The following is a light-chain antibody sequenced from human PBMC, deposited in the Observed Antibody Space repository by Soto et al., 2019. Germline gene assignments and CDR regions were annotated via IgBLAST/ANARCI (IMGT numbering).Light chain of an antibody. CDR1: QSVSSF. V-gene: IGKV3D-11*02. CDR2: DAS. J-gene: IGKJ4*01. Sequence: EIVLTQSPATLSLSPGERATLSCRASQSVSSFLAWYQQKPGQAPRLLIYDASNRGTGIPARFSGSGFGTDSTLTISSLEPADFAVYYCQQRSNWQLTFGGGT. CDR3: QQRSNWQLT.